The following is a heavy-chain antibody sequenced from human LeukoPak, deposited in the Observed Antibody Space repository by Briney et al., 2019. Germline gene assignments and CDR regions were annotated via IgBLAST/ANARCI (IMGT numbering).Heavy chain of an antibody. V-gene: IGHV3-21*04. CDR3: ANPGGNYVWGSTNWFDP. CDR1: GFTFSSYS. CDR2: ISSSSSYI. J-gene: IGHJ5*02. D-gene: IGHD3-16*01. Sequence: GGSLRLSCAASGFTFSSYSMNWVRQAPGKGLEWVSSISSSSSYIYYADSVKGRFTISRDNSKNTLYLQMNSLRAEDTAVYYCANPGGNYVWGSTNWFDPWGQGTLVTVSS.